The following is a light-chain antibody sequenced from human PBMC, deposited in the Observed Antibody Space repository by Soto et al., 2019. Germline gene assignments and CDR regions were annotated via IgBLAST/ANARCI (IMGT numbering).Light chain of an antibody. CDR3: CSYAGIYSYV. CDR2: DIT. V-gene: IGLV2-11*01. CDR1: SSDVGRFEY. Sequence: QSVLAQPRSVSGSPGQSVTISCTGTSSDVGRFEYVSWYQQHPGEAPKVVVYDITKRPSGVPDRFSGSKSGNTASLTISGLQAEGEADYYCCSYAGIYSYVFGTGTKVTVL. J-gene: IGLJ1*01.